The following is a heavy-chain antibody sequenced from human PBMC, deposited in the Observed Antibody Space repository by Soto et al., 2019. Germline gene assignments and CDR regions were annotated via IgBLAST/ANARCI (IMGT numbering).Heavy chain of an antibody. V-gene: IGHV1-69*13. J-gene: IGHJ4*02. CDR3: ARVPNDSSGYYYRY. Sequence: GASVKVSCKASGCTFSSYAISWVRQAPGQGLEWMGGIIPIFGTANYAQKFQGRVTITADESTSTAYMELSSLRSEDTAVYYCARVPNDSSGYYYRYWGQGTLVTVSS. CDR1: GCTFSSYA. D-gene: IGHD3-22*01. CDR2: IIPIFGTA.